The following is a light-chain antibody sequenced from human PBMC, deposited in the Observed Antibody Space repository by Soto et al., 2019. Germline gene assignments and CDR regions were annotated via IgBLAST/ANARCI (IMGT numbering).Light chain of an antibody. V-gene: IGLV2-14*01. CDR3: RLLTSRRPGL. Sequence: QSALTQPASVSGSPGQSITISCTGTSSDVGGYNYVSWYQQHPGKAPKLTIYDVSNRPSGVSNRFSGSKSGNTASLTISGPQAEDGGDYFRRLLTSRRPGLFRGGTKPTV. CDR1: SSDVGGYNY. J-gene: IGLJ2*01. CDR2: DVS.